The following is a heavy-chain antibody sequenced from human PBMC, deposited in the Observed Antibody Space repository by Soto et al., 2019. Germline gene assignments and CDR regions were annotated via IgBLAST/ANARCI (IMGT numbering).Heavy chain of an antibody. V-gene: IGHV5-51*01. D-gene: IGHD1-26*01. J-gene: IGHJ4*02. CDR3: ARLRAGRYSGSYFDY. Sequence: GESLKISCKGSGYSFTSYWIGWVRQMPGKVLGWMGIIYPGDSDTRYSPSFQGQVTISADKSISTAYLQWSSLKASDTAMYYCARLRAGRYSGSYFDYWGQGXLVTVYS. CDR1: GYSFTSYW. CDR2: IYPGDSDT.